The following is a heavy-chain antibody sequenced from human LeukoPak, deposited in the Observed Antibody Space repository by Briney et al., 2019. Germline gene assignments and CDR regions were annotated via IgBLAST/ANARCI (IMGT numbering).Heavy chain of an antibody. Sequence: GGSLRLSCAASGFTFRSYGMHWVRQAPGKGLEWVAFIRYDGSNKYYADSVKGRFTISRDNSKNTLYLQMNSLRAEDTAVYYCAKFALAAGTKNDAFDIWGQGTMVTVSS. CDR2: IRYDGSNK. CDR3: AKFALAAGTKNDAFDI. V-gene: IGHV3-30*02. CDR1: GFTFRSYG. D-gene: IGHD6-13*01. J-gene: IGHJ3*02.